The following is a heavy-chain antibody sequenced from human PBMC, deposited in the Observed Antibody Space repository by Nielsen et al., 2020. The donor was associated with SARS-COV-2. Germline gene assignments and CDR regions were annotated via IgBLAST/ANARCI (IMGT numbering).Heavy chain of an antibody. V-gene: IGHV3-30-3*01. CDR2: ISYDGSNK. J-gene: IGHJ3*02. Sequence: GSLRLSCAASGFTFSSYAMHWVRQAPGKGLEWVAVISYDGSNKYYADSVKGRFTISRDNSKNTLYLQMNSLRAEDTAVYYCARDPSRELLSGAFDIWGQGTMVTVSS. CDR3: ARDPSRELLSGAFDI. CDR1: GFTFSSYA. D-gene: IGHD1-26*01.